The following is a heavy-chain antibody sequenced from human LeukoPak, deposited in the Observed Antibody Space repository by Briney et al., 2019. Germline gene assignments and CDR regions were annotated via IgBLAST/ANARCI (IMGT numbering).Heavy chain of an antibody. D-gene: IGHD3-10*01. Sequence: QPGGSLRLSCAASGFTFSSYGMHWVRQAPGKGLEWVAFIRYDGSNKYYADSVKGRFTISRDNSKNTLYLQMNSLRAEDTAMYYCAKDRMGFGELPYYFDYWGQGTLVTVSS. CDR2: IRYDGSNK. CDR3: AKDRMGFGELPYYFDY. CDR1: GFTFSSYG. J-gene: IGHJ4*02. V-gene: IGHV3-30*02.